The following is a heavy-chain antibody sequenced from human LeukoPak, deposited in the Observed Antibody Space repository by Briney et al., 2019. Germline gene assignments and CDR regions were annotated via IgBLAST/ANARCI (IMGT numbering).Heavy chain of an antibody. CDR2: IHPGESDI. Sequence: GESLKISCKGLRYSFSSYWIGWVRPMPGKGLEWMGIIHPGESDIRYSPSFQGQVTISADKSISTAYLQWSSLKASDTAMYYCATGGPQLFDYWGQGTLVTVSS. J-gene: IGHJ4*02. D-gene: IGHD1-1*01. CDR3: ATGGPQLFDY. V-gene: IGHV5-51*01. CDR1: RYSFSSYW.